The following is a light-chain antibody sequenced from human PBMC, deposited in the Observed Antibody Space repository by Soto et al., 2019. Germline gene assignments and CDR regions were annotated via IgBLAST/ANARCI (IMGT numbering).Light chain of an antibody. Sequence: QSALTQPTSVSGSPGQSITISCTGNHNDIGTYDYVSWYQQHPGRAPRLLIHGVTTRPSGISGRFSASKSGLTASLTISGLQPEDEADYYCSSYTSSSTLVFGTGTKLTV. CDR2: GVT. CDR3: SSYTSSSTLV. J-gene: IGLJ1*01. CDR1: HNDIGTYDY. V-gene: IGLV2-14*03.